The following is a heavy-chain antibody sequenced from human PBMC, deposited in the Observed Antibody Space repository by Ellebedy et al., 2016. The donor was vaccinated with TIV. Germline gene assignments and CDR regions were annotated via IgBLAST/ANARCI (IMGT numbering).Heavy chain of an antibody. CDR1: GYTFTSYD. CDR2: MNPNSGNT. V-gene: IGHV1-8*03. D-gene: IGHD6-19*01. Sequence: AASVKVSCKASGYTFTSYDINWVRQATGQGLEWMGWMNPNSGNTGYAQKFQGRVTITRNTSISTAYMELSSLRSEDTAVYYCARGHLLDSSGYQNWFDPWGQGTLVTVSS. CDR3: ARGHLLDSSGYQNWFDP. J-gene: IGHJ5*02.